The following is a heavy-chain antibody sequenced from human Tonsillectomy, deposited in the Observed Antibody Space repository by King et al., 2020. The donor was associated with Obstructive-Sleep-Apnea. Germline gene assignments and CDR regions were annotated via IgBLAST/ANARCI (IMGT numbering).Heavy chain of an antibody. D-gene: IGHD1-26*01. Sequence: VQLQESGPGLVKPSETLSLTCTVSGGSISSYYWSWIRQPPGKGLEWIGDIYYSGGTNYNPSLMSRVTISVDTSKNQFSLKLNSVTAADTAVYYCARDFGGSRALDYWGQGTLVTVSS. CDR2: IYYSGGT. CDR1: GGSISSYY. V-gene: IGHV4-59*01. CDR3: ARDFGGSRALDY. J-gene: IGHJ4*02.